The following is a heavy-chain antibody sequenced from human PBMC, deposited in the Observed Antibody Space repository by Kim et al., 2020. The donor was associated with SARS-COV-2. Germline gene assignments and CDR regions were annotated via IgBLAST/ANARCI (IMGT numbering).Heavy chain of an antibody. J-gene: IGHJ3*02. CDR1: GYTFTGYY. Sequence: ASVKVSCKASGYTFTGYYMHWVRQAPGQGLEWMGRINPTSGGTNYAQKFQGRVTMTRDTSISTAYMELRRLRSDDTALYYCAREYDSSGYSYDAFDIWGQGTMVTVSS. V-gene: IGHV1-2*06. CDR2: INPTSGGT. D-gene: IGHD3-22*01. CDR3: AREYDSSGYSYDAFDI.